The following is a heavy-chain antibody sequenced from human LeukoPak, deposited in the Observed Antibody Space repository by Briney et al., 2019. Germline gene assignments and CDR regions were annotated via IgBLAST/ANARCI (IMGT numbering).Heavy chain of an antibody. V-gene: IGHV4-34*01. CDR1: GGSFSGYY. D-gene: IGHD5-18*01. Sequence: SETLSLTCAVYGGSFSGYYWSWIRQPPGKGLEWIGEINHSGSTNYNPSLKSRVTISVDTSKNQFSLRLSSVTAADTAVYYCARVDIQLWFYDYWGQGTLVTVSS. CDR2: INHSGST. J-gene: IGHJ4*02. CDR3: ARVDIQLWFYDY.